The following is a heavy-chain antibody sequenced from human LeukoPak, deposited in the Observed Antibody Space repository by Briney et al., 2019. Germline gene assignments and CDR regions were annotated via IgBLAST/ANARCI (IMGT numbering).Heavy chain of an antibody. D-gene: IGHD1-26*01. J-gene: IGHJ4*02. CDR3: QGGRF. V-gene: IGHV3-15*01. CDR2: INSKTDGGTT. CDR1: GGSISSYY. Sequence: ETLSLTCTVSGGSISSYYWSWIRQPPGKGLEWVGRINSKTDGGTTDYAAPVKGRFSISRDDPKNTLYLQMNSLKSEDTAVYYSQGGRFWGQGTPVTVSS.